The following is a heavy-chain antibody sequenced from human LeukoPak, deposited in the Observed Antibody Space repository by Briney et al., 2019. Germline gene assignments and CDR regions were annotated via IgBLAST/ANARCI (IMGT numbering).Heavy chain of an antibody. J-gene: IGHJ4*02. Sequence: GGSLRLSCAASGFTFSSYWMSWVRQAPGKGLEWVANIKQDGSEKYYVDSVKGRFTISRDNAKNSLYLQMNSLRAEDTAVYYCARDAAAAGTFGFFDWGQETLVTVSS. CDR3: ARDAAAAGTFGFFD. D-gene: IGHD6-13*01. CDR2: IKQDGSEK. CDR1: GFTFSSYW. V-gene: IGHV3-7*01.